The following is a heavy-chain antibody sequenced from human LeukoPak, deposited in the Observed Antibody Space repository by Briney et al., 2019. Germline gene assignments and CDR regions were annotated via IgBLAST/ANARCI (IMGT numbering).Heavy chain of an antibody. V-gene: IGHV4-4*07. CDR1: GASINDYF. CDR2: FHTSGAT. J-gene: IGHJ5*02. Sequence: SETLSLTCTVSGASINDYFWSWIRQSAGQGLEWIGRFHTSGATKYNPSPGSRVTISIDTSNNQFSLRLSSVTAADTAVYYCARDAARIAAGINWFDPWGQGTLVTVSS. D-gene: IGHD6-13*01. CDR3: ARDAARIAAGINWFDP.